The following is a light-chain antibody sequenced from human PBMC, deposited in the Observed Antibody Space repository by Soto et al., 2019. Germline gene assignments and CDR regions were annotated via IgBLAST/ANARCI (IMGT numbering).Light chain of an antibody. CDR1: QGIGSY. V-gene: IGKV1-9*01. CDR3: QQLNSYPRT. Sequence: DIQLTQSPSFLSASVGDRVTITCRASQGIGSYLAWYQQRPGKAPKLLIYAASTLQSGVPSRFSGSGSGTEFTITISSLQPEDFETFYCQQLNSYPRTFGQGTKLEIK. CDR2: AAS. J-gene: IGKJ2*01.